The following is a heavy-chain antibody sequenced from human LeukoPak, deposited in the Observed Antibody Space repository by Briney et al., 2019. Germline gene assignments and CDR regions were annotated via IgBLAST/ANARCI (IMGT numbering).Heavy chain of an antibody. CDR2: IIPIFGTA. CDR1: GGTFSSYA. V-gene: IGHV1-69*13. J-gene: IGHJ6*02. CDR3: ARAIQLRLPPDYYYYYGMDV. Sequence: SVKVSCKASGGTFSSYAISWVRQAPGQGLEWMGGIIPIFGTANYARKFQGRVTITADESTSTAYMELSSLRSEDTAVYYCARAIQLRLPPDYYYYYGMDVWGQGTTVTVSS. D-gene: IGHD3-3*01.